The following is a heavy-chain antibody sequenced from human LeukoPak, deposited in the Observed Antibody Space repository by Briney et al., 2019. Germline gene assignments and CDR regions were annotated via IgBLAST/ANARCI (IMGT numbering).Heavy chain of an antibody. CDR3: ARGRDGDYGPFDY. CDR1: GFTFSSYW. J-gene: IGHJ4*02. CDR2: IKQDGSEK. D-gene: IGHD4-17*01. V-gene: IGHV3-7*01. Sequence: EGSLRLSCAASGFTFSSYWMSWVRQAPGKGLEWVANIKQDGSEKYYVDSVKGRFTISRDNAKNSLYLQMNSLRAEDTAVYYCARGRDGDYGPFDYWGQGTLVTVSS.